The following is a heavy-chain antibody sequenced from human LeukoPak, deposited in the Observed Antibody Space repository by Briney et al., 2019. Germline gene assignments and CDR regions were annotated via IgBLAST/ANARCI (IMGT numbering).Heavy chain of an antibody. J-gene: IGHJ4*02. CDR3: AREGRHCSGGSCYSGGYFDY. CDR2: IYHSGST. V-gene: IGHV4-38-2*02. CDR1: GYSISSGYY. Sequence: PSETLSLTCTVSGYSISSGYYWGWIRQPPGKGLEWIGSIYHSGSTYYNPSLKSRVTISVDTSKNQFSLKLSSVTAADTAVYYCAREGRHCSGGSCYSGGYFDYWGQGTLVTVSS. D-gene: IGHD2-15*01.